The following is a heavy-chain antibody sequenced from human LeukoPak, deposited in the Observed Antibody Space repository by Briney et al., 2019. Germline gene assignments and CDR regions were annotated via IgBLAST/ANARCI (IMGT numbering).Heavy chain of an antibody. CDR3: ARAHSGYDLDY. Sequence: KTSETLSLTCAVYGGSFSGYYWSWIRQPPGKGLEWIGEINHSGSTNYNPSLKSRVTISVDTSKNQFSLKLSSVTAADTAVYYCARAHSGYDLDYWGQGTLVTVSS. CDR1: GGSFSGYY. J-gene: IGHJ4*02. D-gene: IGHD5-12*01. CDR2: INHSGST. V-gene: IGHV4-34*01.